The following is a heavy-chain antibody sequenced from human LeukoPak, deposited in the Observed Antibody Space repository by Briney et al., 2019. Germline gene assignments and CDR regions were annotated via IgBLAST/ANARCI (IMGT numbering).Heavy chain of an antibody. Sequence: SQTLSLTCTVSGGSISSGSYYWSWIRQPAGKGVEWIGRIYTSGSTNYNPSLKSRVTISVDTSKNQFSLKLSSVTAADTVVYYCARATAYYDFWSGYRETNYYYYYMDVWGKGTTVTVSS. V-gene: IGHV4-61*02. D-gene: IGHD3-3*01. CDR1: GGSISSGSYY. CDR3: ARATAYYDFWSGYRETNYYYYYMDV. J-gene: IGHJ6*03. CDR2: IYTSGST.